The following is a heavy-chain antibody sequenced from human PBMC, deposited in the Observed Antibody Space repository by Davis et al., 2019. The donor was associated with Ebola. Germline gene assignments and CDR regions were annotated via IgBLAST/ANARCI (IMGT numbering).Heavy chain of an antibody. CDR2: INPHNGNT. CDR3: ADLSGYFQH. CDR1: GYTFTSYG. D-gene: IGHD3-10*01. V-gene: IGHV1-18*04. Sequence: ASVKVSCKASGYTFTSYGITWVRQAPGQGLEWMGWINPHNGNTNYAQNVQGRVTMTTDTSTSTAYMEVGILRSEDTAVYYCADLSGYFQHWGQGTLVTVSS. J-gene: IGHJ1*01.